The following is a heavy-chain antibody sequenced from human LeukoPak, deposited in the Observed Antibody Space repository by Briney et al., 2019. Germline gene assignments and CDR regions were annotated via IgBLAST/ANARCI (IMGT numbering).Heavy chain of an antibody. Sequence: PAGGSLRLSCVTSGCTFGDYAMSWVRQAPGKGLEWVGFIRSKPYGGTREYAASVKGRFIISRDDSKSIAYLQMNSLKTDDTAVYFCARRTRESHFDYWGQGTLVTVSS. D-gene: IGHD1-1*01. CDR3: ARRTRESHFDY. J-gene: IGHJ4*02. CDR1: GCTFGDYA. CDR2: IRSKPYGGTR. V-gene: IGHV3-49*04.